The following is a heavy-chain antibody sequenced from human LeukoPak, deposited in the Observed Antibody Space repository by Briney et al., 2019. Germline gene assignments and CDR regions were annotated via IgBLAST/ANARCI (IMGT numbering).Heavy chain of an antibody. V-gene: IGHV3-48*02. CDR2: ISSSSSTI. Sequence: GGSLRLSCAASGFTFSSYSMNWVRQAPGKGLEWVSYISSSSSTIYYADSVKGRFTISRDNAKNSLYLQMNSLRDEDTTVYYCARVGVRDSSGWYVAFDIWGQGTMVTVSS. CDR3: ARVGVRDSSGWYVAFDI. J-gene: IGHJ3*02. D-gene: IGHD6-19*01. CDR1: GFTFSSYS.